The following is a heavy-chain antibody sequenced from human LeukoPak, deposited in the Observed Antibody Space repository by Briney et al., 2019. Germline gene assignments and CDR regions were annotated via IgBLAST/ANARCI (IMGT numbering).Heavy chain of an antibody. D-gene: IGHD2-2*01. CDR1: GFTFSSYS. CDR2: ISSSSSYI. J-gene: IGHJ4*02. Sequence: GGSLRLSCAASGFTFSSYSMNWVRQAPGKGLEWVSSISSSSSYIYYADSVKGRFTISRDNAKNSLYLQMNSLRAEDTAVYYCARDRHCIGSTCYGLWGQGTRVTVSS. CDR3: ARDRHCIGSTCYGL. V-gene: IGHV3-21*01.